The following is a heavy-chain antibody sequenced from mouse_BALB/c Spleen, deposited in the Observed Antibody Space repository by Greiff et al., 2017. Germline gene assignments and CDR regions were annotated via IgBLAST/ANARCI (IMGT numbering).Heavy chain of an antibody. CDR1: GYSITSDYA. V-gene: IGHV3-2*02. CDR2: ISYSGST. CDR3: ARYHYYGYYFDY. J-gene: IGHJ2*01. Sequence: EVQLQQSGPGLVKPSQSLSLTCTVTGYSITSDYAWNWIRQFPGNKLEWMGYISYSGSTSYNPSLKSRISITRDTSKNQFFLQLNSVTTEDTATYYCARYHYYGYYFDYWGQGTTLTVSS. D-gene: IGHD1-2*01.